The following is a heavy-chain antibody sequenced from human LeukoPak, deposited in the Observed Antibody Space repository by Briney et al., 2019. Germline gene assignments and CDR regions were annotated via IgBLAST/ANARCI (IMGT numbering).Heavy chain of an antibody. J-gene: IGHJ4*02. CDR3: AREDPNDYGDYVRPFDY. Sequence: SETLSLTCTVSGGSISSYYWSWIRQPAGKGLEWIGRIYTSGSTNYNPSPKSRVTMSVDTSKNQFSLKLSSVTAADTAVYYCAREDPNDYGDYVRPFDYWGQGTLVTVSS. CDR1: GGSISSYY. D-gene: IGHD4-17*01. CDR2: IYTSGST. V-gene: IGHV4-4*07.